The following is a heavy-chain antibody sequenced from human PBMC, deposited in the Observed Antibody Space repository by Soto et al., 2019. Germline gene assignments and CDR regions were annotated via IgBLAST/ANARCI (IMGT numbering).Heavy chain of an antibody. J-gene: IGHJ3*02. CDR3: ARERQSIFGVASGAFDI. CDR1: GFTFSSYS. D-gene: IGHD3-3*01. V-gene: IGHV3-21*01. Sequence: GGSLRLSCAASGFTFSSYSMNWVRQAPGKGLEWVSSISSSSSYIYYADSVKGRFTISRDNAKNSLYLQMNSLRAEDTAVYYCARERQSIFGVASGAFDIWGQGTMVTVSS. CDR2: ISSSSSYI.